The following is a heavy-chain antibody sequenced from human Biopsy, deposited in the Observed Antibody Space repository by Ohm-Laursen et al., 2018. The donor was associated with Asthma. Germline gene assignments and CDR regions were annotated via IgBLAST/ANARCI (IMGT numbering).Heavy chain of an antibody. CDR1: GFTFDDFA. V-gene: IGHV3-9*01. J-gene: IGHJ1*01. CDR2: VSWNSRDI. D-gene: IGHD3-3*02. Sequence: SLRLSCTASGFTFDDFAMHWVRQAPGKGLEWVASVSWNSRDIAYADSVRGRFAISRDNAKNSLYLQMNSLRAEDTAVYYCARTFHFWSPYHAEHYQLWGQGTLVTVSS. CDR3: ARTFHFWSPYHAEHYQL.